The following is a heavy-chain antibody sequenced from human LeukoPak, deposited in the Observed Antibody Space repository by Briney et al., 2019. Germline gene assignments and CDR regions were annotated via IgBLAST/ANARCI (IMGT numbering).Heavy chain of an antibody. CDR1: GFRFSSYA. Sequence: GGSLRLACAASGFRFSSYAMSWVRQAPGKGLEWVSAISGSGVSTYYADSVKGRFTISRDNSKNTLYLQMNSLRAEDTAVYYCAKDPQGYYYYMDVWGKGTTVTVSS. CDR2: ISGSGVST. V-gene: IGHV3-23*01. J-gene: IGHJ6*03. CDR3: AKDPQGYYYYMDV.